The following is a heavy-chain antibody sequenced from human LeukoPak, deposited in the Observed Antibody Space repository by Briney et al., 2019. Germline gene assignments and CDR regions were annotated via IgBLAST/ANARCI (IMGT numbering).Heavy chain of an antibody. CDR3: ARDMGLSSGYYYEPLL. Sequence: ASVKVSCKASGYTFTSYYMHWVRQAPGQGLEWMGIINPSGGSTSYAQKFQGRVTMTRDMSTSTVYMELSSLRSEDTAVYYCARDMGLSSGYYYEPLLWGQGTLVTVSS. V-gene: IGHV1-46*01. CDR2: INPSGGST. D-gene: IGHD3-22*01. CDR1: GYTFTSYY. J-gene: IGHJ4*02.